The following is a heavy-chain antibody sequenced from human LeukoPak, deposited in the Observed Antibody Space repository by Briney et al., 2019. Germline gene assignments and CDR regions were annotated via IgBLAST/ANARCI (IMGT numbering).Heavy chain of an antibody. CDR3: ARDLGSGWYRY. V-gene: IGHV3-11*01. CDR2: ISSSGSTI. Sequence: GGSLRLSCAAPGSTFSDYYMSWIRQAPGKGLEWVSYISSSGSTIYYADSVKGRFTISRDNAKNSLYLQMNSLRAEDTAVYYCARDLGSGWYRYWGQGTLVTVSS. J-gene: IGHJ4*02. CDR1: GSTFSDYY. D-gene: IGHD6-19*01.